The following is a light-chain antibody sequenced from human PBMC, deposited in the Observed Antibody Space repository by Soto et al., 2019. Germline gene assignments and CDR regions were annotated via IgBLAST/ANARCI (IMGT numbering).Light chain of an antibody. CDR3: QQYGTSPIT. CDR1: QNLYSN. CDR2: RAS. V-gene: IGKV3-20*01. J-gene: IGKJ5*01. Sequence: IVLRQSPATQSLSPGERATLSCMASQNLYSNVAWYQQRPGQAPRLLIYRASTRATGIPDRFSGGGSGTDFTLSITRLEPGDFAVYYCQQYGTSPITFGQRTLLE.